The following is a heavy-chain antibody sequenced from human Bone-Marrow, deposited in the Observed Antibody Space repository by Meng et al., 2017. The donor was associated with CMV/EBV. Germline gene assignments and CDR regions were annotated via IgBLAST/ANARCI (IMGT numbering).Heavy chain of an antibody. V-gene: IGHV6-1*01. CDR3: ARDLGVAWGNWFDP. CDR2: TYYRSKWYN. CDR1: GDSVSSNSAA. D-gene: IGHD2-15*01. J-gene: IGHJ5*02. Sequence: SETLSLTCAISGDSVSSNSAAWNWIRQSPSRGLEWLGRTYYRSKWYNDCAVSVKSRITINPDTSKNQFSLQLNSVTPEDTAVYYCARDLGVAWGNWFDPWGQGTLVTVSS.